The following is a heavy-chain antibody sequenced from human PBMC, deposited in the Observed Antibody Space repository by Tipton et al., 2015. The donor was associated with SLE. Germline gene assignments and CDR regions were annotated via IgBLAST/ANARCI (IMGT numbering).Heavy chain of an antibody. V-gene: IGHV4-31*03. Sequence: GLGKPSQTPSLTCTVSGGSISRGGYYWSWIRQHPGKGLEWIGYIYYSGSTNYNPPLKSRVTISVDTSKNQFSLKLSFVTAADTAVYYCARRMITFGGVTPPYAFDIWGQGTMVTVSS. D-gene: IGHD3-16*01. J-gene: IGHJ3*02. CDR2: IYYSGST. CDR3: ARRMITFGGVTPPYAFDI. CDR1: GGSISRGGYY.